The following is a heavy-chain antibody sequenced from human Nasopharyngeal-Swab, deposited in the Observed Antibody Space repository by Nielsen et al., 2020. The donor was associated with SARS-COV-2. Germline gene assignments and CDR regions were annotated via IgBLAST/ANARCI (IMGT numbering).Heavy chain of an antibody. J-gene: IGHJ3*02. CDR3: ARLSSPWAYNMLTGSALDVFDI. Sequence: GESLKISCKGSGYNFTSYWIGWVRQMPGQGLEWMGTIHPGDSVTRYSPSFQGQVTISPDKSISTAYLQWSSLKASDTALYYCARLSSPWAYNMLTGSALDVFDIWGQGTTVTVSS. D-gene: IGHD3-9*01. CDR2: IHPGDSVT. CDR1: GYNFTSYW. V-gene: IGHV5-51*01.